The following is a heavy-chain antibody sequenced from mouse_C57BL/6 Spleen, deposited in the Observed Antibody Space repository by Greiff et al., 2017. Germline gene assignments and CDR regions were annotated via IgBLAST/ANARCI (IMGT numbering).Heavy chain of an antibody. CDR1: GYTFTDYY. CDR3: ARPAYARDY. J-gene: IGHJ4*01. CDR2: INPNNGGT. Sequence: EVQLQQSGPELVKPGASVKISCKASGYTFTDYYMNWVKQSHGKSLEWIGDINPNNGGTSYNQKFKGKATLTVDKSSSTAYMELRSLTSEDSAVYYCARPAYARDYWGQGTSVTVSS. V-gene: IGHV1-26*01.